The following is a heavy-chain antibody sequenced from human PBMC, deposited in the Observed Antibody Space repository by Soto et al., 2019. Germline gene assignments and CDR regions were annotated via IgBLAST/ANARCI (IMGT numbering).Heavy chain of an antibody. V-gene: IGHV1-8*01. Sequence: QVQLVQSGAEVKKPGASVKVSCKASGYTFTSYDINWVRQATGQGLEWMGWMNPNSGNTGYAQKFQGRVTMTRNTSISTAYMELSSLRSEDTAVYYCARGEDIVVVEAATRGSWFDPWGQGTLVTVSS. CDR3: ARGEDIVVVEAATRGSWFDP. CDR1: GYTFTSYD. J-gene: IGHJ5*02. D-gene: IGHD2-15*01. CDR2: MNPNSGNT.